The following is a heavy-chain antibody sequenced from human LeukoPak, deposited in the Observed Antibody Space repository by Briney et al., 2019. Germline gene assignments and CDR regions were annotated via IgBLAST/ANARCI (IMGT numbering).Heavy chain of an antibody. V-gene: IGHV3-20*01. CDR2: INWNGGST. D-gene: IGHD3-16*01. CDR1: GFTFDDYG. J-gene: IGHJ4*02. CDR3: ARDLDYGADY. Sequence: PGGSLRLSCAASGFTFDDYGMSWVRQAPGKGLEWVSGINWNGGSTGYVDSVKGRFTISRDNAKNSLHLQMSSLRGEDTALYHCARDLDYGADYWGQGTLVTVSS.